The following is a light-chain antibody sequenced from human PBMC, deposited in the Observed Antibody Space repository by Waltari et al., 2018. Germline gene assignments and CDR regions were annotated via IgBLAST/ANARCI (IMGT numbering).Light chain of an antibody. CDR3: QQYDNWPPT. V-gene: IGKV3-15*01. J-gene: IGKJ4*01. CDR2: GAS. CDR1: QSVKSN. Sequence: EVVMTQSPAMASVSPGERAALFCRASQSVKSNVAWYQQKPGQAPRLLLYGASPRATGVPVRFRGSGSGTEFTLTISSLQSEDFAVYYCQQYDNWPPTFGGGAKVEIK.